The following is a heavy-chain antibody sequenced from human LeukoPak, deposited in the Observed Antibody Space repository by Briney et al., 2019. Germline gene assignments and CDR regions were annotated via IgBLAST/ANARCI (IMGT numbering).Heavy chain of an antibody. CDR1: GFTFSNYG. J-gene: IGHJ4*02. Sequence: GGSLRLSCAASGFTFSNYGMHWVRQAPGKGLEWVAVISYDGSNKYYADSVKGRFTISRDNSKNTLYLQMNSLRAEDTAVYHCAKDGEDDIWGTYRYSSLGYWGQGTLVTVSS. CDR3: AKDGEDDIWGTYRYSSLGY. V-gene: IGHV3-30*18. D-gene: IGHD3-16*02. CDR2: ISYDGSNK.